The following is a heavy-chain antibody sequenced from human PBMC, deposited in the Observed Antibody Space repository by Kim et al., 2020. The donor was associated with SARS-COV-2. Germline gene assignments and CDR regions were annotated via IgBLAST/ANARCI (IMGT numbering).Heavy chain of an antibody. D-gene: IGHD3-10*01. Sequence: GGSLRLSCAASGFTFSSYSMNWVRQAPGKGLEWVSSISSSSSYIYYADSVKGRFTISRDNAKNSLYLQMNSLRAEDTAVYYCARPNGGWFGDSEAFDIWGQGTMVTVSS. CDR1: GFTFSSYS. CDR3: ARPNGGWFGDSEAFDI. J-gene: IGHJ3*02. CDR2: ISSSSSYI. V-gene: IGHV3-21*01.